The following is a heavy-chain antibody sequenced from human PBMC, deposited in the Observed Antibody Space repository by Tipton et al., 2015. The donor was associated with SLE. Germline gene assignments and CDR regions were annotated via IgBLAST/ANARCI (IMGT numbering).Heavy chain of an antibody. J-gene: IGHJ5*02. CDR2: INDSGST. Sequence: TLSLTCAVYGGSFSTHYWSWIRQPPGKGLEWLGEINDSGSTNYNPSLKSRVTISIDTSMNQFSLRLSSVTAADTAVYYCARSRYSSTSPSDVTTWFDPWGQGILVRVPS. CDR1: GGSFSTHY. CDR3: ARSRYSSTSPSDVTTWFDP. D-gene: IGHD2-2*01. V-gene: IGHV4-34*01.